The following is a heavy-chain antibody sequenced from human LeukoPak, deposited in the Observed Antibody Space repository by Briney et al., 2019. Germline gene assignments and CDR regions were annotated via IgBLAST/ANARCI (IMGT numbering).Heavy chain of an antibody. D-gene: IGHD3-22*01. Sequence: GASVKVSCKASGYTFTGYYMHWVRQAPGQGLEWMGWINPNSGGTNYAQKFQGRVTMTRDTSISTAYMELSRLRSDDTAVYYCARGHYYDSSGYYFMWGQGTLVTVSS. CDR3: ARGHYYDSSGYYFM. J-gene: IGHJ4*02. V-gene: IGHV1-2*02. CDR2: INPNSGGT. CDR1: GYTFTGYY.